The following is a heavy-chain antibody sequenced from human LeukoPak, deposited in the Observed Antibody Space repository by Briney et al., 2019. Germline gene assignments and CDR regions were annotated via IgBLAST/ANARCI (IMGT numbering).Heavy chain of an antibody. CDR3: ARGAPGSYWSGGSCPYFDY. V-gene: IGHV1-8*01. CDR2: MNPNSGNI. Sequence: ASVNVSCKASGYTFTSYDINWVRQATGQGLEWMGWMNPNSGNIGYARKFPGRVTMTKNTSITTAYMELSSLRSEDTAVFYCARGAPGSYWSGGSCPYFDYSGEGTLFTVSS. CDR1: GYTFTSYD. J-gene: IGHJ4*02. D-gene: IGHD2-15*01.